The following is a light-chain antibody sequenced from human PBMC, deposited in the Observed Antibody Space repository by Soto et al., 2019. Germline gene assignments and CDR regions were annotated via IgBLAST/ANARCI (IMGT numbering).Light chain of an antibody. J-gene: IGKJ3*01. CDR2: GAS. V-gene: IGKV3-20*01. CDR3: QQYGNSHFT. CDR1: QSVSSGY. Sequence: IGLTQSPGTLSLSTGERDTLSCRASQSVSSGYLAWYQQKPGQAPRLVIHGASSRATGIPDRFSGSGSGTDFILTIIRLEPEDFAVYYCQQYGNSHFTFGPGTKVDIK.